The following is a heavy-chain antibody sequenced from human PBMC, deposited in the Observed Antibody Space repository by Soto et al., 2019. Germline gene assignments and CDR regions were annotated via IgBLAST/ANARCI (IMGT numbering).Heavy chain of an antibody. D-gene: IGHD5-18*01. CDR2: IYYTGNT. J-gene: IGHJ2*01. V-gene: IGHV4-59*08. Sequence: QVQLQESGPGLVKPSETLSLTCTVSVGSIRTYYWNWIRPPPGKGLEWLGYIYYTGNTNYNPSLKSRVTMSGDTSKNQVSLKLSAVTAADTAVDDCARRYGEGYAYGWGYFDDWGRGTLVTVSS. CDR1: VGSIRTYY. CDR3: ARRYGEGYAYGWGYFDD.